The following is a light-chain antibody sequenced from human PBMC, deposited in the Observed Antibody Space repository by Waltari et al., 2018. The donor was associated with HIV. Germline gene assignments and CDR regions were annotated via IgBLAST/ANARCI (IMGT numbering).Light chain of an antibody. V-gene: IGLV1-47*01. CDR1: SSNIGSNY. CDR2: RNN. Sequence: QSVLTQPPSASGTPGQRVTISCSGSSSNIGSNYVYWYQQLPGTAPKLLIYRNNPRPSGVPDRFSGSKSGTSASLAISGLRSEDEADYYCAAWDDSLSGLVFDGGTKLTVL. CDR3: AAWDDSLSGLV. J-gene: IGLJ3*02.